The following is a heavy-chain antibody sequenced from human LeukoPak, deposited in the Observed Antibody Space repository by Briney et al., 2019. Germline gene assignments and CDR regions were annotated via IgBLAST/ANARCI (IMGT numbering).Heavy chain of an antibody. J-gene: IGHJ3*02. CDR2: IYHSGST. V-gene: IGHV4-4*02. CDR3: AREYVLPEGVVVVPRGAFDI. CDR1: GGSISSSNW. D-gene: IGHD2-2*01. Sequence: SETLSLTCAVSGGSISSSNWWSWVRQPPGKGPEWIGEIYHSGSTNYNPSLKSRVTISVDKSKNQFSLKLSSVTAADTAVYYCAREYVLPEGVVVVPRGAFDIWGQGTMVTVSS.